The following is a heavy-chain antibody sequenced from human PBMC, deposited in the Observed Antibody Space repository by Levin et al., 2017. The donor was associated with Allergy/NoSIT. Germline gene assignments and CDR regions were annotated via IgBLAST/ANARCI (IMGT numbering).Heavy chain of an antibody. J-gene: IGHJ6*02. CDR1: GFTFSNYW. Sequence: PGGSLRLSCAASGFTFSNYWMSWVRQAPGKGLEWVANISPDGSEKYYVDSVKGRFTFSRDNAKNSLYLQMNSLRADVTAVYYCAKSGSGRYMDVWGQGTTVTVSS. D-gene: IGHD3-10*01. CDR3: AKSGSGRYMDV. V-gene: IGHV3-7*01. CDR2: ISPDGSEK.